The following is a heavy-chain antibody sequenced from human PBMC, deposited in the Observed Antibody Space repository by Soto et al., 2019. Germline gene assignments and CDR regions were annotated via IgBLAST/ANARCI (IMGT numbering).Heavy chain of an antibody. D-gene: IGHD2-2*01. CDR2: IYHSGST. CDR1: GGSISSGGYS. V-gene: IGHV4-30-2*01. Sequence: SETLSLTCAVSGGSISSGGYSWSWIRQPPGKGLEWIGYIYHSGSTYYNPSLKSRVTISVDRSKNQFSLKLSSVTAADTAVYYCARDGTPYADYYYYGMDVWGQGTTVTVSS. J-gene: IGHJ6*02. CDR3: ARDGTPYADYYYYGMDV.